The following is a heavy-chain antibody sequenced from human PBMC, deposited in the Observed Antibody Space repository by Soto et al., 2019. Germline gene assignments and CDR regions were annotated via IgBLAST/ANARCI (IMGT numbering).Heavy chain of an antibody. Sequence: SLRLSCAAYGFTFRTYAMNWVRQAPGKGLEWVSYISSSSSTIFYADSVRGRFTISRENAKNSLYLQMNSLKDEDTAVYYCARASSPGNYFYYYGMDVWGQGTTVTVSS. D-gene: IGHD6-13*01. CDR3: ARASSPGNYFYYYGMDV. CDR1: GFTFRTYA. J-gene: IGHJ6*02. CDR2: ISSSSSTI. V-gene: IGHV3-48*02.